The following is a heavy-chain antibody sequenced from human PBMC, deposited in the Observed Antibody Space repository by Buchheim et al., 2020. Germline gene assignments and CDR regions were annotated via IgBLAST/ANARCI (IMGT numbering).Heavy chain of an antibody. CDR1: GYSISSGYY. V-gene: IGHV4-38-2*02. CDR3: ARGHLFGPNEYFDY. J-gene: IGHJ4*02. CDR2: IYHSGST. Sequence: QVQLQESGPGLVKPSETLSLTCTVSGYSISSGYYWGWIRQPPGKGLEWIGSIYHSGSTYYNPSLKSRVTISVDTSKNQFSLKLSSVTAADTAVYYCARGHLFGPNEYFDYWGQGTL. D-gene: IGHD3-10*02.